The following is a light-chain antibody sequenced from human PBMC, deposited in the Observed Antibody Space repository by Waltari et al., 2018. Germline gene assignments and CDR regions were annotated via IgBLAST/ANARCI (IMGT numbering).Light chain of an antibody. Sequence: QSALTQPPSASGSPGQSVTISCTGTSSDVGGFHYVSWYQQHPGKAPKLLITDGTTRPAGVPNRFSGSKSGNTASLTVSGLQAEDEADYYCHSSAGSNGYVFGSGTRVTVL. J-gene: IGLJ1*01. CDR3: HSSAGSNGYV. V-gene: IGLV2-8*01. CDR2: DGT. CDR1: SSDVGGFHY.